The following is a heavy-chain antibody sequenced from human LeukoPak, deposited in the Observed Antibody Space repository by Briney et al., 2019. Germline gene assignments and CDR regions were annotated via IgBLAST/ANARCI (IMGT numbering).Heavy chain of an antibody. V-gene: IGHV3-7*01. CDR1: GFMFSSNT. CDR2: IKEDGSEK. Sequence: GGSLRLSCVVSGFMFSSNTMTWVRQAPGKGLELVANIKEDGSEKHYVDSVKGRSTISRDNAKNSLYLQMNSLRAEDTAVYYCATGGRRYYADWGQGTLVTVSS. CDR3: ATGGRRYYAD. J-gene: IGHJ4*02. D-gene: IGHD2/OR15-2a*01.